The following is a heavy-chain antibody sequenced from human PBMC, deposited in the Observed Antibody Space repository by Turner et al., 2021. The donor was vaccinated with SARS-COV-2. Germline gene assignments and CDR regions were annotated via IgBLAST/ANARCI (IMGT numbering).Heavy chain of an antibody. V-gene: IGHV1-8*01. CDR1: GYTFANYV. D-gene: IGHD6-13*01. CDR3: ARACVAVAVTPFDF. CDR2: MSGSGGST. J-gene: IGHJ4*02. Sequence: QVQVAPSAAEAKTPAATVQGCCRASGYTFANYVINWVRQAPGKGLEWVAWMSGSGGSTGYAEKLKDRITITRNSSISTAYMEMSSLTSGDTAVYFCARACVAVAVTPFDFWGQGTPVTVSS.